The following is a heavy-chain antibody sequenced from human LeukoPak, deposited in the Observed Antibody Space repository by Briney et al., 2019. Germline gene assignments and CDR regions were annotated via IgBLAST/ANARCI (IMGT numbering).Heavy chain of an antibody. CDR3: ARGGGSIRHSYYYYVDV. J-gene: IGHJ6*03. Sequence: ETLSLTCTVSGGSISSYYWSWIRQPPGKGLEWVSGINWNGGNTGYAASVKGRFTISRDNAKNSLYLRMNSLRDEDTALYYCARGGGSIRHSYYYYVDVWGKGTSVTVSS. D-gene: IGHD2-15*01. V-gene: IGHV3-20*04. CDR1: GGSISSYY. CDR2: INWNGGNT.